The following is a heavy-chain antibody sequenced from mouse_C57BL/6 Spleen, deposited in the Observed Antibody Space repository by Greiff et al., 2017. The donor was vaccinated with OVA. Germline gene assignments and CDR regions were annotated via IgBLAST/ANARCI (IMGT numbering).Heavy chain of an antibody. CDR1: GFTFSNYW. Sequence: EVKLEESGGGLVQPGGSMKLSCVASGFTFSNYWMNWVRQSPEKGLEWVAQIRLKSDNYATHYAESVKGRFTISRDDSKSSVYLQMNNLRAEDTGIYYCTAGIGTYYSNYDYAMDYWGQGTSVTVSS. V-gene: IGHV6-3*01. D-gene: IGHD2-5*01. CDR2: IRLKSDNYAT. CDR3: TAGIGTYYSNYDYAMDY. J-gene: IGHJ4*01.